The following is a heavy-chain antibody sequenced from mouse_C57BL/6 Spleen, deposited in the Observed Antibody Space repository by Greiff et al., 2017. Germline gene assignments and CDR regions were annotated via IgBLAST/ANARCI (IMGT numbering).Heavy chain of an antibody. CDR2: IYPGDGDT. J-gene: IGHJ2*01. D-gene: IGHD1-1*01. V-gene: IGHV1-80*01. CDR3: ARWDYGSSWDY. CDR1: GYAFSSYW. Sequence: VKLQESGAELVKPGASVKISCKASGYAFSSYWMNWVKQRPGKGLEWIGQIYPGDGDTNYNGKFKGKATLTADKSSSTAYMQLSSLTSEDSAVYFCARWDYGSSWDYWGQGTTLTVSS.